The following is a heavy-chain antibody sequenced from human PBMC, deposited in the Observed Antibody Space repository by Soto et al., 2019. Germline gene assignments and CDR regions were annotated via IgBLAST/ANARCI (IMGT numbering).Heavy chain of an antibody. CDR1: GGSVSTTDYY. D-gene: IGHD3-16*02. CDR2: IYHSGST. Sequence: QVQLQESGPGLVRPLETLSLTCTVSGGSVSTTDYYLTWIRQLPGKGLEWIGYIYHSGSTSYNPSLKSQVTLSVDTSKIQFSLKLTSVSAADTAVYYCASYSWGSYRYAVNWGQGTLVTVSS. CDR3: ASYSWGSYRYAVN. V-gene: IGHV4-61*08. J-gene: IGHJ4*02.